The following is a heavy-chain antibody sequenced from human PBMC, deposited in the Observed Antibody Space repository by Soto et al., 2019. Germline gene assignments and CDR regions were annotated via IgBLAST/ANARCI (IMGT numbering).Heavy chain of an antibody. V-gene: IGHV3-30*18. CDR3: AKPLGLLRRAMAQGSDY. Sequence: PGGSLRLSCAASGFTFSSYGMNWVRQAPGKGLEWVAVVSYDEITKYYADSVKSRFTISRDNSKNTVYLQMNSLRPEDTAVYYCAKPLGLLRRAMAQGSDYWGQGTLVTVSS. J-gene: IGHJ4*02. D-gene: IGHD5-18*01. CDR2: VSYDEITK. CDR1: GFTFSSYG.